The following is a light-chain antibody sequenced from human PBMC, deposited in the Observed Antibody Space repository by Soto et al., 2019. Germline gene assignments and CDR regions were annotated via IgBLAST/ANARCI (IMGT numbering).Light chain of an antibody. CDR1: SGHSSYA. Sequence: QLVLTQSPSVSASLGASVKLTCTLSSGHSSYAIAWHQQQPEKGPRFLMKVNSDGSHTKGDGISDRFSGSSSGAERYLTISSLQSEDEADYYCQTWGAAINWVFGGGTKLTVL. V-gene: IGLV4-69*01. CDR2: VNSDGSH. J-gene: IGLJ3*02. CDR3: QTWGAAINWV.